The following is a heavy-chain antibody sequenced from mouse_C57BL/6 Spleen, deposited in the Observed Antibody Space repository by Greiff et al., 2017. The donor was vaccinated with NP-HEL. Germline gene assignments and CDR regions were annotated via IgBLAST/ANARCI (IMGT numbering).Heavy chain of an antibody. Sequence: EVKVEESGPGLVKPSQSLSLTCSVTGYSITSGYYWNWIRQFPGNKLEWMSYISYDGSNNYNPSLKNRISITRDTSKNQFFLKLNSVTTEDTATYYCARADYGSSYHYAMDYWGQGTSVTVSS. D-gene: IGHD1-1*01. CDR3: ARADYGSSYHYAMDY. V-gene: IGHV3-6*01. J-gene: IGHJ4*01. CDR1: GYSITSGYY. CDR2: ISYDGSN.